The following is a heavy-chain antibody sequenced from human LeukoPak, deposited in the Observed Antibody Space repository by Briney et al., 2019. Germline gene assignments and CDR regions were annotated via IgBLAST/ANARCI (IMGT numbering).Heavy chain of an antibody. CDR3: ARDPYSGNYGAYYYYYMDV. J-gene: IGHJ6*03. D-gene: IGHD1-26*01. V-gene: IGHV3-21*06. Sequence: GGSLRLSCAPSGFTFTSYNMNWVRQAPGKGLEWVSSITSSSSYIYYADSVKGSFTISRDNAKNSLYLQMDSLRVEDTAEYYCARDPYSGNYGAYYYYYMDVWGKGTTVTVSS. CDR2: ITSSSSYI. CDR1: GFTFTSYN.